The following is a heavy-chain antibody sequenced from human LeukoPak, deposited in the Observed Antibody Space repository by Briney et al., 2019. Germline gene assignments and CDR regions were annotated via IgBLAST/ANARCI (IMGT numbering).Heavy chain of an antibody. CDR1: GGTFSSYA. D-gene: IGHD3-9*01. V-gene: IGHV1-69*13. CDR3: ARDLVGSHTGYSSGAWDY. Sequence: SVKVSCRVSGGTFSSYAINWVRQAPGQGLEWMGGIIPLFGTAIYARTFEGRVTITADESTTTAYMELSSLRAEDTAVYYCARDLVGSHTGYSSGAWDYWGQGTLVTVSS. J-gene: IGHJ4*02. CDR2: IIPLFGTA.